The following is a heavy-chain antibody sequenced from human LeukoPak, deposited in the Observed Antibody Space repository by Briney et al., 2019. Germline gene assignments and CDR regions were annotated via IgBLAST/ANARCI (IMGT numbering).Heavy chain of an antibody. CDR1: GFTFSSYA. CDR2: ISYDGSNK. D-gene: IGHD2-2*01. J-gene: IGHJ4*02. Sequence: TGGSLRLSCAASGFTFSSYAMHWVRQAPGKGPEWVAVISYDGSNKYYADSVKGRFTISRDNSKNTLYLQMNSLRAEDTAVYYCARDGGYCSSTSCLTREFFDYWGQGTLVTVSS. V-gene: IGHV3-30*04. CDR3: ARDGGYCSSTSCLTREFFDY.